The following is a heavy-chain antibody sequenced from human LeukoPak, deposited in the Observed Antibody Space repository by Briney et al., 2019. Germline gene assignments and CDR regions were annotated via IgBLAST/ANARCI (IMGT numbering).Heavy chain of an antibody. CDR1: GFTFSSYW. J-gene: IGHJ4*02. CDR2: IKQDGSER. CDR3: ARDNPGGYYFDY. D-gene: IGHD3-22*01. V-gene: IGHV3-7*01. Sequence: GRSLRLSCAASGFTFSSYWMSWVRQAPGKGLEWVANIKQDGSERYYVDSVKGRFTISRDNAKNSLYLQMNSLRAEDAAVYYCARDNPGGYYFDYWGQGTLVTVSS.